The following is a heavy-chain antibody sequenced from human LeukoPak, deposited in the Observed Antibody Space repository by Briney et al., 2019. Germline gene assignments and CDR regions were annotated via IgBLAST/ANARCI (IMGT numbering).Heavy chain of an antibody. V-gene: IGHV3-23*01. D-gene: IGHD3-16*01. CDR1: GFSLSSYG. J-gene: IGHJ6*02. CDR2: ISGSGGST. CDR3: AKDRDFGPPFWGKMDV. Sequence: PGGSLRLSCVVSGFSLSSYGLSWVRQAPGKGLEWVSSISGSGGSTYYAESVKGRFTISRDRSKNMLYLQMNSLRAEDSAVYYCAKDRDFGPPFWGKMDVWGQGTTVIVSS.